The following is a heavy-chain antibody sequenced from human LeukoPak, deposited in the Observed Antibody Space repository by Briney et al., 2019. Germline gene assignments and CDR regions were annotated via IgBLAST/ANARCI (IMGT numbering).Heavy chain of an antibody. V-gene: IGHV4-39*01. CDR1: GGSISSSSYY. D-gene: IGHD6-13*01. J-gene: IGHJ5*02. CDR3: ARQVLGSSSWYWFDP. Sequence: PSETLSLTCTVSGGSISSSSYYWGWIRQPPGKGLEWIGSIYYGGSTFYNPSLKSRVTISVDTSKNQFSLTLSSVTAADTAVYYCARQVLGSSSWYWFDPWGQGTLVTVSS. CDR2: IYYGGST.